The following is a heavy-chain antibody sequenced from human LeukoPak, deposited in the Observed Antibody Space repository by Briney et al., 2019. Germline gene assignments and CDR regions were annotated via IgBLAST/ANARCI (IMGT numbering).Heavy chain of an antibody. CDR3: ARDFRTYGYYDFWSGYYYSWFDP. V-gene: IGHV1-69*13. D-gene: IGHD3-3*01. CDR2: IIPIFGTA. CDR1: GGIFSNYA. Sequence: SVKVSCKASGGIFSNYAINWVRQAPGQGLEWMGGIIPIFGTANYAQKFQGRVTITADESTSTAYMELSSLRSEDTAVYYCARDFRTYGYYDFWSGYYYSWFDPWGQGTLVTVSS. J-gene: IGHJ5*02.